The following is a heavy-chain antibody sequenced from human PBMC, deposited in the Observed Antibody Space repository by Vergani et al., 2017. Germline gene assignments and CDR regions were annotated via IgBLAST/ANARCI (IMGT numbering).Heavy chain of an antibody. CDR3: ARDFIDVGVVAFDS. D-gene: IGHD2-21*01. Sequence: QVQLHQSGPGLVKPSETKSLTCTVSGGSIGHYFWNWFRQSPGRRLEWIGHVYEGGKTNYNPSLKSRAIISVDTSKNQFSLKVTSVTAADMAIYYCARDFIDVGVVAFDSWGQGRLVTVSS. V-gene: IGHV4-59*01. J-gene: IGHJ4*02. CDR2: VYEGGKT. CDR1: GGSIGHYF.